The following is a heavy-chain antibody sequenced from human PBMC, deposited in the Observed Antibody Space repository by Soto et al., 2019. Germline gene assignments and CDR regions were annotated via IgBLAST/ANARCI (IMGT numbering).Heavy chain of an antibody. D-gene: IGHD2-2*01. V-gene: IGHV3-23*01. CDR2: ISGSGGST. Sequence: EVPLLESGGGLVQPGGSLRLSCAASGFTFSSYAMSWVRQAPGKGLEWVSVISGSGGSTYYADSVKGRFTISRDNSKNTLDLQMNSVRAEEMAVYYCAKGRGYCMGTSCYVGSDYWGQGTLVTVSS. J-gene: IGHJ4*02. CDR3: AKGRGYCMGTSCYVGSDY. CDR1: GFTFSSYA.